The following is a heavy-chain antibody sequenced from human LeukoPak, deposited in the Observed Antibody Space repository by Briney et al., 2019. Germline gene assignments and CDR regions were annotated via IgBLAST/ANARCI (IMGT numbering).Heavy chain of an antibody. V-gene: IGHV1-18*04. CDR1: GYTFTGYY. CDR3: ARDGHRRYYYGSSGREDVFDI. D-gene: IGHD3-22*01. Sequence: ASVKVSCKASGYTFTGYYMHVVRQPPGQGLEWMGWISAYNGNTNYAQKVEGRVSMTTDTSTSTAYMELRSLRSDDTAMYYCARDGHRRYYYGSSGREDVFDIWGQGTMVTVSS. J-gene: IGHJ3*02. CDR2: ISAYNGNT.